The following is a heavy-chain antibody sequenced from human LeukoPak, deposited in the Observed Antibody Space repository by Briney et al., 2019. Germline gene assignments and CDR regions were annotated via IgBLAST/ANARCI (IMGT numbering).Heavy chain of an antibody. J-gene: IGHJ4*02. CDR2: IYAGGSDT. D-gene: IGHD6-19*01. V-gene: IGHV5-51*01. Sequence: GESLKISFKGSGYSFTTFWIAWVRPMPGKGLEWMGIIYAGGSDTRYSPSFQGQVTITADKSISTAYLHWSSLKASDTAMYFCVRSPRGITVAGEHDYWGQGTLVTVSS. CDR1: GYSFTTFW. CDR3: VRSPRGITVAGEHDY.